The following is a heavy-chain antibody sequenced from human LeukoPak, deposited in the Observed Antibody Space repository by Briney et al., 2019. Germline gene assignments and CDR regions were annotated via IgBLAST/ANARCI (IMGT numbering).Heavy chain of an antibody. CDR2: ISSSSSTI. J-gene: IGHJ4*02. CDR1: GFTFSSYS. D-gene: IGHD5-18*01. Sequence: PGWSLRLSCAASGFTFSSYSMNWVRQAPGKGLEWVSYISSSSSTIYYADSVKGRFTISRDNAKNSLYLQMNSLRAEDTAVYYCARETQRLWSLLFDYWGQGTLVTVSS. V-gene: IGHV3-48*04. CDR3: ARETQRLWSLLFDY.